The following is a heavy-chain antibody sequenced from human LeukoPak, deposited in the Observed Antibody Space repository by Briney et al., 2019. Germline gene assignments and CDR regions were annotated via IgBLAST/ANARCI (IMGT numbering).Heavy chain of an antibody. V-gene: IGHV3-30-3*01. CDR3: ARDTWAVAAYYFDY. D-gene: IGHD6-19*01. CDR1: EFTFSSYA. Sequence: GGSLRLSCAASEFTFSSYAMHWVRQAPGKGLEWVAVISYDGSNKYYADSVKGRFTISRDNSENTLYLQMNSLRAEDTAVYYCARDTWAVAAYYFDYWGQGTLVTVSS. CDR2: ISYDGSNK. J-gene: IGHJ4*02.